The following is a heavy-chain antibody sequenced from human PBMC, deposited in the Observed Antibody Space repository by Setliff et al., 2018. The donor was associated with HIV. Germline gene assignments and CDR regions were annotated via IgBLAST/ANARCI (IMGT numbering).Heavy chain of an antibody. J-gene: IGHJ3*01. CDR2: ITWDSKRI. Sequence: LRLSCEASGFTFDDYAMHWGRQAPGKGLEWVAGITWDSKRIAYADSVKGRFTISRDNAKNQLYLEMNSLETDDTALYYCAKDYGDGHNWGAFDVWGQGAMVTVSS. V-gene: IGHV3-9*01. CDR3: AKDYGDGHNWGAFDV. CDR1: GFTFDDYA. D-gene: IGHD1-1*01.